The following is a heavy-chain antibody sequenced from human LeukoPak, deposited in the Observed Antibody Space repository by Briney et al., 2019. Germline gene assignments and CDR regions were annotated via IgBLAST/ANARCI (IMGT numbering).Heavy chain of an antibody. V-gene: IGHV2-5*01. CDR1: GFSLSSSGVA. J-gene: IGHJ4*02. D-gene: IGHD1-1*01. CDR3: ARNNWMAPEM. CDR2: IYWNDDK. Sequence: ESGPTLVKPTQTLTLTCTFSGFSLSSSGVAVAWIRQPPGKALEWLALIYWNDDKRYSPSLNSRLTITKDPAKNKVVLKMNNMDPIDTGTYYCARNNWMAPEMWGQGTLVPASS.